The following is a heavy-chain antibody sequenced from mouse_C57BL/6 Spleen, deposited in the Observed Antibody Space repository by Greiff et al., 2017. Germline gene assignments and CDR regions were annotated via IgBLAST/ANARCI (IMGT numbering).Heavy chain of an antibody. CDR2: IDPEDGET. CDR1: GFNIKDYY. Sequence: EVQVVESGAELVKPGASVKLSCTASGFNIKDYYMHWVKQRTEQGLEWIGRIDPEDGETKYAPKFQGKATITADTSSNTAYLQLSSLTSEDTAVYYCAREEDYSNYEGAMDYWGQGTSVTVSS. CDR3: AREEDYSNYEGAMDY. J-gene: IGHJ4*01. D-gene: IGHD2-5*01. V-gene: IGHV14-2*01.